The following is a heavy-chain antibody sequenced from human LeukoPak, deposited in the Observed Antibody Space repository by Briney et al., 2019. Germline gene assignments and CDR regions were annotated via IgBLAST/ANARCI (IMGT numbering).Heavy chain of an antibody. D-gene: IGHD3-3*01. CDR2: IIPIFGTA. J-gene: IGHJ4*02. CDR3: ARGPTPHWSGLYDY. CDR1: GGTFSSYA. V-gene: IGHV1-69*05. Sequence: SVNVSCKASGGTFSSYATSWVRQAPGQGLEWMGGIIPIFGTANYAQKFQGRVTITTDESTSTAYMELSSLRSEDTAVYYCARGPTPHWSGLYDYWGQGILVTVSS.